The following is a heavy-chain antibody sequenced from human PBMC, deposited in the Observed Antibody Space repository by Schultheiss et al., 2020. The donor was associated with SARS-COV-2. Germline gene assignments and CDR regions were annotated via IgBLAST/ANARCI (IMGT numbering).Heavy chain of an antibody. CDR1: GFTFSSYA. CDR2: ISGSGGST. Sequence: GGSLRLSCSASGFTFSSYAMHWVRQAPGKGLEWVSAISGSGGSTYYADSVKGRFTISRDNSKNTLYLQMNSLRAEDTAVYYCARDGLVEDYWGQGTLVTVSS. CDR3: ARDGLVEDY. D-gene: IGHD3-10*01. V-gene: IGHV3-64*04. J-gene: IGHJ4*02.